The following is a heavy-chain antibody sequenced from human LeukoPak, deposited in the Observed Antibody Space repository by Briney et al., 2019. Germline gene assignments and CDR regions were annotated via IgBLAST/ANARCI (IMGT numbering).Heavy chain of an antibody. D-gene: IGHD2-15*01. Sequence: GGYLRLSCAASGFTFSSYAMHWVRQAPGKGLEYVSAITGNGGSTFYANSVKGRFTISRDNSKNTLYLQMGSLRAEDMAVYYCARGDVMVVAATLNYWGQGTLVTVS. V-gene: IGHV3-64*01. CDR3: ARGDVMVVAATLNY. CDR1: GFTFSSYA. J-gene: IGHJ4*02. CDR2: ITGNGGST.